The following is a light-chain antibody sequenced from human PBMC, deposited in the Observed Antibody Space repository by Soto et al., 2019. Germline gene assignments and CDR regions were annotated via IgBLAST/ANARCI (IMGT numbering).Light chain of an antibody. Sequence: QSALTQPASVSGSPGQSITISCTGTSSDVGGYNYVSWYQQHPGKAPKLMIYEVSNRPSGVSNRFSGSKSGNTASLTISGLQAEDEADYYCCSYASRDTYVFGTGTKVTVL. J-gene: IGLJ1*01. CDR3: CSYASRDTYV. CDR1: SSDVGGYNY. V-gene: IGLV2-14*01. CDR2: EVS.